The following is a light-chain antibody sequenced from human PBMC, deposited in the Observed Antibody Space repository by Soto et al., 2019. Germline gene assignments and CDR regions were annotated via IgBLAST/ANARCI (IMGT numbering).Light chain of an antibody. CDR1: QSVGSN. CDR3: QQYNNRWT. Sequence: EIVMTQSPATLSFSPGERATLSCRARQSVGSNLAWYQQKPGQAPRLLIYGASTRAAGIPARFSGSGSGTEFTLTISSLQSEDFDVYFCQQYNNRWTFGPGTKVEIK. J-gene: IGKJ1*01. V-gene: IGKV3-15*01. CDR2: GAS.